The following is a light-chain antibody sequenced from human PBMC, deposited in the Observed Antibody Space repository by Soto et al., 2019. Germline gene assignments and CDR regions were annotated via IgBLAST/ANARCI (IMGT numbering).Light chain of an antibody. CDR2: RTS. CDR1: QSISSN. Sequence: EIVMTQSPATLSVSPGERATLSCGASQSISSNLAWYQQKPGQAPRLLMFRTSSRATGFPARFSGSGSGTDFTLTISRLEPEDSAVYYCQQYGSSPTWTFGQGTKVDIK. J-gene: IGKJ1*01. CDR3: QQYGSSPTWT. V-gene: IGKV3-20*01.